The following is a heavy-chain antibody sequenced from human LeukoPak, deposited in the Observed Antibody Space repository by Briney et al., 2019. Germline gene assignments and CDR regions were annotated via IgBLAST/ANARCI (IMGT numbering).Heavy chain of an antibody. J-gene: IGHJ4*02. Sequence: ASVKVTCKASGYTFTSYYMHWVRQAPGQGLEWMGIINPSGGSTSYAQKFQGRVTMTRDTSTSTVYMELSSLRSEDTAVYYCAKDPTMTTVTTRQSGDGYWGQGTLVTVSS. CDR2: INPSGGST. CDR1: GYTFTSYY. D-gene: IGHD4-17*01. V-gene: IGHV1-46*01. CDR3: AKDPTMTTVTTRQSGDGY.